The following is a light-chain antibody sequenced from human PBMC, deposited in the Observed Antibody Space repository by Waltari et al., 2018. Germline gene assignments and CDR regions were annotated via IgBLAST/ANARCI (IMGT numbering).Light chain of an antibody. J-gene: IGKJ2*01. CDR3: HQYYTTPYT. V-gene: IGKV4-1*01. Sequence: DIVMTQSPDSLAVSLGERATIPCKSSQTVLYSSTNKNYLAWYQQNPGQPPKLLIYWASTRESWVPDRFSGSGSGTDFTLTVSSLQAEDVAVYYCHQYYTTPYTFGQGTKLEIK. CDR1: QTVLYSSTNKNY. CDR2: WAS.